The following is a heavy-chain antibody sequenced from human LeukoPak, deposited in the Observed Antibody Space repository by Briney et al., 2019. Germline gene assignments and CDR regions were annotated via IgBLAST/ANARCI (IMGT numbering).Heavy chain of an antibody. V-gene: IGHV1-18*01. D-gene: IGHD1-26*01. CDR2: ISPFNGYT. CDR1: GYTFISYG. J-gene: IGHJ4*02. Sequence: ASVKVSCKTCGYTFISYGISWVRQAPGQGLEWMGWISPFNGYTNYAQKLQGRVTMTTDTSTSTAYMELRSLRSDDTAVYYCARGSYPREWGQGTLVTVSS. CDR3: ARGSYPRE.